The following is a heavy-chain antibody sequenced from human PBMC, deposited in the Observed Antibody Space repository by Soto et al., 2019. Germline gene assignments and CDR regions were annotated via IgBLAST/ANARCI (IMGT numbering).Heavy chain of an antibody. CDR2: ISYDGSQK. CDR1: GFTFSSHG. V-gene: IGHV3-30*18. Sequence: GGSLRLSCAASGFTFSSHGMQWVRHAPGKGLEWVAVISYDGSQKYYVDSVKGRFTISRDNSKNTLYLQMNSLRAEDTAVYHCVKDRVESGLGEVDYWGRGTLVTVSS. D-gene: IGHD3-16*01. CDR3: VKDRVESGLGEVDY. J-gene: IGHJ4*02.